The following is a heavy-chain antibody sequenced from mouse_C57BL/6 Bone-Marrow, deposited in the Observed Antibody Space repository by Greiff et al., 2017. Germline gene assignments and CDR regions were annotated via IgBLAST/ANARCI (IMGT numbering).Heavy chain of an antibody. CDR2: ISDGGSYT. Sequence: DVMLVESGGGLVKPGGSLKLSCAASGFTFSSYAMSWVRQTPEKRLEWVATISDGGSYTYYPDNVKGRFTISRDNAKNSLYLQMSHLKSEDTAMYYCAREYYCGSRRYFDVWGTGTTVTVSS. CDR1: GFTFSSYA. J-gene: IGHJ1*03. CDR3: AREYYCGSRRYFDV. V-gene: IGHV5-4*01. D-gene: IGHD1-1*01.